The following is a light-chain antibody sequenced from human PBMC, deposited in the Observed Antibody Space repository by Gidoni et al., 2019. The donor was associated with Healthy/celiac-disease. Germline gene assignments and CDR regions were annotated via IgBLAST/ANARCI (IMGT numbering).Light chain of an antibody. CDR2: NAS. CDR1: QSISSW. Sequence: DIQMTQFPSTLSASVGDRVTITCRASQSISSWLAWYQQKPGKAPKLLIYNASSLESGVTSRFSGSGSGTEFTLTISSLQPDDFATYYCQQYNSYSYSFGQXTKLEIK. CDR3: QQYNSYSYS. V-gene: IGKV1-5*03. J-gene: IGKJ2*03.